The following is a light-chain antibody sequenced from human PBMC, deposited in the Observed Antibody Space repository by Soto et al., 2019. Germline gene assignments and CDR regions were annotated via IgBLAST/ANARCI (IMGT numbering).Light chain of an antibody. CDR1: SSNIGSNY. V-gene: IGLV1-47*01. CDR2: RNN. J-gene: IGLJ2*01. Sequence: QSVLTQPPSASGTPGQRVTISCSGSSSNIGSNYVYWYQQLPGTAPKLLIYRNNQRPSGVPDRFSGSKSGTSASLAISGLRAEDEDDYYCAAGDDSLSGVVFGGGTQLTVL. CDR3: AAGDDSLSGVV.